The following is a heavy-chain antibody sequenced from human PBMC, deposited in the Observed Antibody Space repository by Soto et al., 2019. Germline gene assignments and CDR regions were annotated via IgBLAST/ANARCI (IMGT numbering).Heavy chain of an antibody. CDR1: GFTFSDHY. CDR2: TRNKANSYTT. V-gene: IGHV3-72*01. J-gene: IGHJ4*02. Sequence: ESGGGLVQPGGSLRLSCAASGFTFSDHYMDWVRQAPGKGLEWVGRTRNKANSYTTEYAASVKGRFTISRDDSKNSLYLQMNSLKTEDTAVYYCARDRLDFWSGYYFDYWGQGTLVTVSS. CDR3: ARDRLDFWSGYYFDY. D-gene: IGHD3-3*01.